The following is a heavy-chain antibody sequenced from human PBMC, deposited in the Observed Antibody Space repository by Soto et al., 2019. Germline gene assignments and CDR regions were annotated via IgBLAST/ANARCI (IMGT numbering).Heavy chain of an antibody. V-gene: IGHV1-3*01. D-gene: IGHD2-2*01. CDR3: ARDLMVPAAMYFDY. CDR2: INAGNGNT. Sequence: QVQLVQSGAEVKKPGASVKVSCKASGYTFTSYAMHWVRQAPGQSLEWRGWINAGNGNTKYSQKFQGRVTITRDTSASTAYMELSSLRSEDTAVYYGARDLMVPAAMYFDYWGQGTLVTVAS. CDR1: GYTFTSYA. J-gene: IGHJ4*02.